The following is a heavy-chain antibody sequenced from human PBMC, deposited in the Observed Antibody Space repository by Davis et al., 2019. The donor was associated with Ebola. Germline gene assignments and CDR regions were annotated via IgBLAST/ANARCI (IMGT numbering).Heavy chain of an antibody. Sequence: ASVKVSCKASGYTFTNYGITWVRQAPGQGLEWMGWINPHNGNTNYAQNVQGRVIMTPDTATTTAYMEVGSLKSDDTAVYYCARAQFPTTSDHWGQGTLVTVSS. D-gene: IGHD1-1*01. CDR3: ARAQFPTTSDH. CDR2: INPHNGNT. J-gene: IGHJ4*02. CDR1: GYTFTNYG. V-gene: IGHV1-18*04.